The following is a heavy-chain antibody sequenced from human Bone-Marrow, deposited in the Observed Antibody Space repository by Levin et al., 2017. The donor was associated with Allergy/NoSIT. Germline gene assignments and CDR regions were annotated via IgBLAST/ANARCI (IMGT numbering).Heavy chain of an antibody. D-gene: IGHD3-10*01. CDR3: ATAKDSGSYYRVDY. Sequence: GESLKISCAGSGFTFSRYAMSWVRQAPGKGLEWVSCISGSGGVTYHAASVKGRFTISRDNSENTLYLQMNSLRAEDTAIYYCATAKDSGSYYRVDYWGQGALVTVSS. V-gene: IGHV3-23*01. CDR1: GFTFSRYA. J-gene: IGHJ4*02. CDR2: ISGSGGVT.